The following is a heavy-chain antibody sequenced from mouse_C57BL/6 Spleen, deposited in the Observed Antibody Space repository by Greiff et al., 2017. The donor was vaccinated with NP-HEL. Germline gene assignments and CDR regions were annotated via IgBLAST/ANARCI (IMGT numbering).Heavy chain of an antibody. CDR2: ISYDGSN. CDR3: ARGSYAMDY. J-gene: IGHJ4*01. CDR1: GYSITSGYY. Sequence: ESGPGLVKPSQSLSLTCSVTGYSITSGYYWNWIRQFPGNKLEWMGYISYDGSNNYIPSLKNRISITRDTSKNQFFLKLNSVTTEDTATYYCARGSYAMDYWGQGTSVTVSS. V-gene: IGHV3-6*01.